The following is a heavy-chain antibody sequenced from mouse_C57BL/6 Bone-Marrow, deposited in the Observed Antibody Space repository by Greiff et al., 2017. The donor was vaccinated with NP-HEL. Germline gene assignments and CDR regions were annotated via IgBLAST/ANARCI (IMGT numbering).Heavy chain of an antibody. CDR2: ISGGGGNT. CDR3: ARHREIYYGAWFAY. Sequence: EVKVVESGGGLVKPGGSLKLSCAASGFTFSSYTMSWVRQTPEKRLEWVATISGGGGNTYYPDSVKGRFPISRDNAKNTLYLQMSSLGSEDTALYYCARHREIYYGAWFAYWGQGTLVTVSA. V-gene: IGHV5-9*01. CDR1: GFTFSSYT. J-gene: IGHJ3*01. D-gene: IGHD1-1*01.